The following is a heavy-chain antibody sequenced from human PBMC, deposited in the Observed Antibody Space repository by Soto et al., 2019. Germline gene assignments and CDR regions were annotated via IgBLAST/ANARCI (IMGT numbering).Heavy chain of an antibody. V-gene: IGHV3-23*01. CDR3: ATQDFRGSTGTT. Sequence: PGGSLRLSCAASGFTFSRYAMGWVRQAPGKGLEWVSVISGSGGNIHYADSVKGRFTISRDNSKNTLYLQMKSLRVEDAAVYNCATQDFRGSTGTTWGQGTLVTVSS. J-gene: IGHJ5*01. CDR2: ISGSGGNI. CDR1: GFTFSRYA. D-gene: IGHD1-1*01.